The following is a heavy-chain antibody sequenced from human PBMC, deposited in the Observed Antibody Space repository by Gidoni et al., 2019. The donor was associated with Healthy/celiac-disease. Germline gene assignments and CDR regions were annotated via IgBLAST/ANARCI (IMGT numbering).Heavy chain of an antibody. CDR3: AKAEDIVVVPASGGPFDY. CDR2: ISWNSGSI. V-gene: IGHV3-9*01. D-gene: IGHD2-2*01. Sequence: EVQLVESGGGLVQPGRSLRLSCAASGFTFDDYAMHWVRQAPGKGLEWVSGISWNSGSIGYADSVKGRFTISRDNAKNSLYLQMNSLRAEDTALYYCAKAEDIVVVPASGGPFDYWGQGTLVTVSS. CDR1: GFTFDDYA. J-gene: IGHJ4*02.